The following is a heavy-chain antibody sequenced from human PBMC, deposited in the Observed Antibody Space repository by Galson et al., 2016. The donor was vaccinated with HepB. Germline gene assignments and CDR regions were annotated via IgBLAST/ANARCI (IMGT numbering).Heavy chain of an antibody. Sequence: SLRLSCAASGFSVSSNYMSWVRQTPGKGLEWVSVIHIGGSTYYGDSVKGRVTISRDNSKNTVYLQMNSLRAEDTAVYFCVGDTWKWGYNYASDASDIWGRGTMVTVSS. J-gene: IGHJ3*02. D-gene: IGHD5-18*01. CDR2: IHIGGST. V-gene: IGHV3-53*01. CDR1: GFSVSSNY. CDR3: VGDTWKWGYNYASDASDI.